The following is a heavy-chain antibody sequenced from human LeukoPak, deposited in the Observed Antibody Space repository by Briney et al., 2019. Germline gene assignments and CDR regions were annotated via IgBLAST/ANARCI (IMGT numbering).Heavy chain of an antibody. Sequence: SETLSLTCTVSGASINSSYWSCIRQPGGKGLEWIGRIYASGRTDYNPSLKSRVTMSADTSKNQFSLNLSSVTAADTAVYYCARGSCWYRTDFDYWGQGTQVTVSS. V-gene: IGHV4-4*07. CDR1: GASINSSY. CDR2: IYASGRT. J-gene: IGHJ4*02. D-gene: IGHD6-19*01. CDR3: ARGSCWYRTDFDY.